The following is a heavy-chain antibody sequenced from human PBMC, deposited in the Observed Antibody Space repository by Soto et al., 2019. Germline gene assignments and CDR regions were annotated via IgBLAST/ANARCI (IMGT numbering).Heavy chain of an antibody. CDR3: EKGSEFINPYTLDFNF. CDR2: ISGNGGST. CDR1: GFTFSSYA. Sequence: PGGSLRLSCAASGFTFSSYAMSWVRQAPGRGLEWVSIISGNGGSTYYAASVKGRFTISRDNTKNTLYLQMDSLTAEDTAVYYCEKGSEFINPYTLDFNFWGQGALVTVSS. D-gene: IGHD1-1*01. V-gene: IGHV3-23*01. J-gene: IGHJ4*02.